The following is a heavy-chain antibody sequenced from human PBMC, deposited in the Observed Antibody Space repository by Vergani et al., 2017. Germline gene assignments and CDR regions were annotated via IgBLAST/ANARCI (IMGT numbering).Heavy chain of an antibody. D-gene: IGHD3-3*01. V-gene: IGHV4-59*01. CDR3: ARGVIVDPPDAGFWSGYMSYYYYYYMDV. J-gene: IGHJ6*03. CDR1: GGSISSYY. Sequence: QVQLQESGPGLVKPSETLSLTCTVSGGSISSYYWSWIRQPPGKGLEWIGYIYYSGSTNYNPSLKSRVTISVDTSKNQFSLKLSSVTAADTAVYYCARGVIVDPPDAGFWSGYMSYYYYYYMDVWGKGTTVTVSS. CDR2: IYYSGST.